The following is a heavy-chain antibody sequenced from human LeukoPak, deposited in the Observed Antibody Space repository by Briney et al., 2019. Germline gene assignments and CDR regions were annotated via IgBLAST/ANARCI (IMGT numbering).Heavy chain of an antibody. CDR3: ARAPGTLKYYGSSGYMDF. J-gene: IGHJ4*02. Sequence: GGSLRLSCAASGFIFSSYGMHWVRQAPGKGLEWVAVIWYDGSNKYYGDSVRGRFTISGDSSQNTLYLQMNSLRADDTAVYYCARAPGTLKYYGSSGYMDFWGQGALVTVSS. V-gene: IGHV3-33*01. D-gene: IGHD3-22*01. CDR2: IWYDGSNK. CDR1: GFIFSSYG.